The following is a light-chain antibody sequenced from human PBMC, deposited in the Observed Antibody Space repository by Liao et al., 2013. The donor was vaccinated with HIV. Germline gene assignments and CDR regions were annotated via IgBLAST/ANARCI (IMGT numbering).Light chain of an antibody. J-gene: IGLJ1*01. CDR3: QAWDSTTSAYV. V-gene: IGLV3-25*02. Sequence: SYELTQPPSLSVSPGQTARITCSGDALPKHFAYWYQQKPGQAPVLVMYKDTERPSGIPERFSGSNSGNTATLTISGTQAMDEADYYCQAWDSTTSAYVFGIGTKVTVL. CDR2: KDT. CDR1: ALPKHF.